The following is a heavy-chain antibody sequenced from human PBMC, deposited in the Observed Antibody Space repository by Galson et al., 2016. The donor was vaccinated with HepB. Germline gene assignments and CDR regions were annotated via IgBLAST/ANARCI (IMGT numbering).Heavy chain of an antibody. V-gene: IGHV3-64D*06. CDR1: GVTFSSSA. J-gene: IGHJ6*02. CDR3: VKVSGGSSLGYYYYFYGMDV. CDR2: ISGNGDGT. D-gene: IGHD6-13*01. Sequence: SLRLSCAASGVTFSSSAIHWVRQAPGRGLEYVSAISGNGDGTYYADSVKGRFTISRDDSKNTVYLQMSSLRVDDTAVYYCVKVSGGSSLGYYYYFYGMDVWGQGTTVTVSS.